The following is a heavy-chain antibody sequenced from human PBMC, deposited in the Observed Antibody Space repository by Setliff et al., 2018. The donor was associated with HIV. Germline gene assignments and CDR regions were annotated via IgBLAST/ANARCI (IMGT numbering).Heavy chain of an antibody. J-gene: IGHJ4*02. CDR3: ARDLREVGGGSYADY. V-gene: IGHV4-31*03. CDR2: IYYTEIT. D-gene: IGHD1-26*01. CDR1: GGSISSGGYY. Sequence: SETLSLTCTVSGGSISSGGYYWSWIRQHPGKGLEWIGHIYYTEITYYNPSLRSRLTISLDTSKNQFSLKLSSVTAADTAVYYCARDLREVGGGSYADYWGQGTLVTVSS.